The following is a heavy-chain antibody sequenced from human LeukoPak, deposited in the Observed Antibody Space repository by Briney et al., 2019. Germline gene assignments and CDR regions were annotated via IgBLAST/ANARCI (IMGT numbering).Heavy chain of an antibody. CDR2: IYYSGST. J-gene: IGHJ5*02. CDR1: GGSISSSSYY. V-gene: IGHV4-39*07. D-gene: IGHD2-15*01. CDR3: ARDRGYCSGGSCYRWFDP. Sequence: KPSETLSLTCTVSGGSISSSSYYWGWIRQPPGKGLEWIGSIYYSGSTYYNPSLKSRVTISVDTSKNQFSLKLSSVTAADTAVYYCARDRGYCSGGSCYRWFDPWGQGTLVTVSS.